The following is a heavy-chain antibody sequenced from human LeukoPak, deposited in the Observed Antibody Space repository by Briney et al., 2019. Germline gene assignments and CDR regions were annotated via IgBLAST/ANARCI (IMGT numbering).Heavy chain of an antibody. D-gene: IGHD1-1*01. CDR2: ISWNSGLI. CDR3: VRDRVSATTGFDAFDV. V-gene: IGHV3-9*03. CDR1: GFTFDDYA. Sequence: PGRSLRLSCAASGFTFDDYAMHWVRQAPGKGLEWVSGISWNSGLIDYADSVRGRFTISRDNAENSLYLKMNSLRVEDMALYYCVRDRVSATTGFDAFDVWGQGTMVTVSS. J-gene: IGHJ3*01.